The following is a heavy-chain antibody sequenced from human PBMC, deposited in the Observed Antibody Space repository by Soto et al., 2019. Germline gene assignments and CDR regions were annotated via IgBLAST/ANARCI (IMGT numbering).Heavy chain of an antibody. CDR1: GFTFSSYW. Sequence: PGGSLRLSCGASGFTFSSYWMSWVRQAPGKALECVANIQHDGRETFYVDSVKGRFTISRDNSNNTLHLQLDRLGVEDTAVYYCARGTSHYYYAHVWYWGLGALVTVSS. V-gene: IGHV3-7*03. D-gene: IGHD3-16*01. CDR3: ARGTSHYYYAHVWY. CDR2: IQHDGRET. J-gene: IGHJ4*02.